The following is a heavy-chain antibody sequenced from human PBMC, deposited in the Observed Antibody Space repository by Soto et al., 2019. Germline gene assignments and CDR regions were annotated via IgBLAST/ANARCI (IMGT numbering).Heavy chain of an antibody. CDR1: GYSLTNYG. CDR2: ITPSNGNT. D-gene: IGHD3-3*01. CDR3: ARYSLFRVVNDMDI. Sequence: QVQLVQSGGDVKQPGASVKVSCKASGYSLTNYGVSWVRQAPGQGLEWVGWITPSNGNTNYAQKLQGRITMTIDTSSSTVYMELSSLGSDDSAVYYCARYSLFRVVNDMDIWGQGTTVIVSS. V-gene: IGHV1-18*01. J-gene: IGHJ6*01.